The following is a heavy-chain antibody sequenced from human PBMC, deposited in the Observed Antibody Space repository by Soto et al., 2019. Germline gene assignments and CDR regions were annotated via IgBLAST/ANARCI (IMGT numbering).Heavy chain of an antibody. Sequence: GGSLRLSCAASGFPFINYAINWVRQAPGKGLEWVSAISSMGDKSYFADSVRGRFTISRDNSKNTVYLQMNNLRIDDTAIYYCAKVPTIFGVVTTYFDYWGQGTLVTVSS. J-gene: IGHJ4*01. CDR2: ISSMGDKS. CDR1: GFPFINYA. CDR3: AKVPTIFGVVTTYFDY. V-gene: IGHV3-23*01. D-gene: IGHD3-3*01.